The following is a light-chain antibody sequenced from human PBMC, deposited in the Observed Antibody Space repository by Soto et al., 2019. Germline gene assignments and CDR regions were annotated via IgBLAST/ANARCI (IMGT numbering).Light chain of an antibody. J-gene: IGLJ1*01. CDR2: EVC. CDR1: SSDVGGYNY. CDR3: SSYSSSSTLYV. V-gene: IGLV2-14*01. Sequence: QSALTQPASVSGSPGQSITISCTGTSSDVGGYNYVSWFQQHPGKAPKLMIYEVCDRPSGISNRFSGSKSGNTASLTISGLQAEDEADYYCSSYSSSSTLYVFGTGTKLTVL.